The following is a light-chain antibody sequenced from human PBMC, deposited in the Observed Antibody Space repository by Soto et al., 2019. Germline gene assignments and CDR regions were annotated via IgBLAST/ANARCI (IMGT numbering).Light chain of an antibody. CDR2: DVT. CDR3: CLYAGSYTWV. CDR1: SSNVGGYNF. J-gene: IGLJ3*02. V-gene: IGLV2-11*01. Sequence: QSALTQPRSVSGSPGQSVTISCTGTSSNVGGYNFVSWYQQHPGKAPKLIIYDVTKRPSGVPDRFSGSKSYNTASLTISGLQAEDEADYYCCLYAGSYTWVFGGGTKLTVL.